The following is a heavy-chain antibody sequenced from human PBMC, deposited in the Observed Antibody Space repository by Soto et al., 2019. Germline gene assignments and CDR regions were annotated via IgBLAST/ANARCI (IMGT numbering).Heavy chain of an antibody. Sequence: RGESLKISCKGSGYSFTSYWIGWVRQMPGKGLEWMGIIYPGDSDTRYSPSFQGQVTISADKSISTAYLQWSSLKASDTAMYYCARRSIAAAGTNYYYGMDVWGQGTTVTVSS. CDR3: ARRSIAAAGTNYYYGMDV. CDR1: GYSFTSYW. J-gene: IGHJ6*02. CDR2: IYPGDSDT. V-gene: IGHV5-51*01. D-gene: IGHD6-13*01.